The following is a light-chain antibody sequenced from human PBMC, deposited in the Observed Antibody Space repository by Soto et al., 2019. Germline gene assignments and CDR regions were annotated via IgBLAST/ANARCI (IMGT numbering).Light chain of an antibody. CDR2: EVS. V-gene: IGLV2-23*02. CDR1: SSDVGSYNL. CDR3: CSYAGSSPFLYV. J-gene: IGLJ1*01. Sequence: QSVLTQPASVSGSPGQSITISCTGTSSDVGSYNLVSWYQQHPGKAPKLMIYEVSKRPSGVSNRFSGSKSGNTASLTISGLQAEDESDYYCCSYAGSSPFLYVSGTGTNLTVL.